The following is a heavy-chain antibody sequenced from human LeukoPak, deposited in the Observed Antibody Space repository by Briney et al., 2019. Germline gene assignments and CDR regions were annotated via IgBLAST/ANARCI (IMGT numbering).Heavy chain of an antibody. CDR1: GGSISSGGYY. Sequence: SETLSLTCTVSGGSISSGGYYRSWIRQPPGKGLEWIGYIYHSGSTYYNPSLKSRVTISVDRSKNQFSLKLSSVTAADTAVYYCARDSSSWADYYYMDVWGKGTTVTVSS. CDR2: IYHSGST. CDR3: ARDSSSWADYYYMDV. V-gene: IGHV4-30-2*01. D-gene: IGHD6-13*01. J-gene: IGHJ6*03.